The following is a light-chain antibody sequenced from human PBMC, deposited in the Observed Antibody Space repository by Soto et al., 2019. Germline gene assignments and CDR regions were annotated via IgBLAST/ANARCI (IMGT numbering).Light chain of an antibody. CDR3: HEGRNGGGGEYT. CDR1: QSVSSY. V-gene: IGKV3-11*01. Sequence: EIVLTQSPATLSLSPGERATLSCRASQSVSSYLAWYQQKPGQAPRLLIYDASSRATGIPARVSGSGSGTDFSAPIRRLGAEDFAFYLWHEGRNGGGGEYTFGQGTKLEIK. J-gene: IGKJ2*01. CDR2: DAS.